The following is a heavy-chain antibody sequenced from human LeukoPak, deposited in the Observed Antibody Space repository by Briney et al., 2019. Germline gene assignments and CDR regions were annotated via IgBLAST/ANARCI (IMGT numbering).Heavy chain of an antibody. Sequence: PGGSLRLSCGTSGFSFSSYSMNWVRQAPGKGLEWVSSISSSRRYIYYADSVKGRFTISRDNAKNSLYLQMNSLRAEDTAVYYCAWSYSDFWSGYYRRAFDIWGQGTMVTVSS. J-gene: IGHJ3*02. CDR1: GFSFSSYS. CDR2: ISSSRRYI. D-gene: IGHD3-3*01. CDR3: AWSYSDFWSGYYRRAFDI. V-gene: IGHV3-21*01.